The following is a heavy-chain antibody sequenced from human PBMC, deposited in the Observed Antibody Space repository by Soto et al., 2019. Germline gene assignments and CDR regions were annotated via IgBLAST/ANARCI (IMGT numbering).Heavy chain of an antibody. CDR2: ISGSGGST. D-gene: IGHD3-3*01. CDR3: AKDGSDYYDFWSGYRGDYYMDV. Sequence: GGSLRLSCAASGFTFSSYAMSWVRQAPGKGLEWVSAISGSGGSTYYADSVKGRFTISRDNSKNTLYLQMNSLRAEDTPVYYCAKDGSDYYDFWSGYRGDYYMDVWGKGTTVTVSS. V-gene: IGHV3-23*01. CDR1: GFTFSSYA. J-gene: IGHJ6*03.